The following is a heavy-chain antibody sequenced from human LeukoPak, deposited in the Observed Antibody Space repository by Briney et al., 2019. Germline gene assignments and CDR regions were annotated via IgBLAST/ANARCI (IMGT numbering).Heavy chain of an antibody. CDR3: ARDTSGGARLGY. V-gene: IGHV1-2*02. Sequence: ASVKVSCKAFGYTFIGYYMHWVRQAPGQGLEWMGWIDPNSGGTNYAQKFQGRVTMTRDTSISTAYMELSSLRSDDTAVYYCARDTSGGARLGYWGQGTLVTVSS. J-gene: IGHJ4*02. CDR2: IDPNSGGT. CDR1: GYTFIGYY. D-gene: IGHD3-16*01.